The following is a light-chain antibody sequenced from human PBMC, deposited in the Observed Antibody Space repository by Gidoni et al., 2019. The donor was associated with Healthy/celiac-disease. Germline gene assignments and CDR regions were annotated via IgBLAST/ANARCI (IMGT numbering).Light chain of an antibody. J-gene: IGKJ1*01. Sequence: DIQMTQSPSSLSASVGDRVTITCRASQSISSYLNWYQQKPGKAPKLLIYAASSLQSGVPSRFSGSGSGTDFTLTISSLQPEDFATYYCQQSYDLWTFXXXTKVEIK. CDR2: AAS. V-gene: IGKV1-39*01. CDR1: QSISSY. CDR3: QQSYDLWT.